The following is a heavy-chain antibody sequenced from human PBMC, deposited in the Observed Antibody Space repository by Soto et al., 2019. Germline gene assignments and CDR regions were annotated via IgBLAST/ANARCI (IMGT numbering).Heavy chain of an antibody. V-gene: IGHV3-23*01. D-gene: IGHD3-22*01. J-gene: IGHJ4*02. Sequence: EVQLLESGGGLVQPGGSLRLSCAASGFTFSSYAMSWVRQAPGKGLEWVSAISGSGGSTYYADSVKGRFTISRDNSKNTLYLQMNSLRAEDTAVYYCAIDVDYYDSSGYYYSYFDYWGQGTLVTVAS. CDR3: AIDVDYYDSSGYYYSYFDY. CDR1: GFTFSSYA. CDR2: ISGSGGST.